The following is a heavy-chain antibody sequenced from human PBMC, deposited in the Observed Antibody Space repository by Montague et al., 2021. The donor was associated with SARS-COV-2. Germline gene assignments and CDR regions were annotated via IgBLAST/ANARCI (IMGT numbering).Heavy chain of an antibody. CDR2: IYTSGST. CDR3: ARESLHLTGYYNDYFDY. D-gene: IGHD3-9*01. V-gene: IGHV4-61*02. J-gene: IGHJ4*02. Sequence: TLSLTCTVSGXSISSGSYYWNWIRQPAGKGLEWIGRIYTSGSTNYNPSLKSRVTISVDTSKNQFPLKLSSVTAADTAVYYCARESLHLTGYYNDYFDYWGQGNLVTVSS. CDR1: GXSISSGSYY.